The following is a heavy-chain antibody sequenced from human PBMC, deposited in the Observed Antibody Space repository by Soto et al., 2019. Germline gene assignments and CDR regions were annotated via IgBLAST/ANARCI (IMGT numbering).Heavy chain of an antibody. J-gene: IGHJ3*02. V-gene: IGHV3-23*01. Sequence: GGSLRLSCAASGFTFSSYAMSWVRQAPGKGLEWVSAISGSGGSTYYADSVKGRFTISRDNSKNTLYLQMNSLRAEDTAVYYCVLSTVVRGVVDAFDIWGQGTMVTVSS. CDR1: GFTFSSYA. CDR3: VLSTVVRGVVDAFDI. CDR2: ISGSGGST. D-gene: IGHD3-10*01.